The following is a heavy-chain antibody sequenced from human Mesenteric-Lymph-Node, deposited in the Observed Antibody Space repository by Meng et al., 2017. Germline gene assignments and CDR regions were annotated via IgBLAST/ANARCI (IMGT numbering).Heavy chain of an antibody. Sequence: SGPTLVKPTETLTLTCTVSGFSLSNARMGVSWIRQPPGKALEWLAHIFSNDEKSYSTSLKSRLTISKDTSKSQVVLTMTNMDPVDTATYYCARINSGDYVWGSYRYDYWGQGTLVTVSS. J-gene: IGHJ4*02. CDR1: GFSLSNARMG. CDR3: ARINSGDYVWGSYRYDY. D-gene: IGHD3-16*02. CDR2: IFSNDEK. V-gene: IGHV2-26*01.